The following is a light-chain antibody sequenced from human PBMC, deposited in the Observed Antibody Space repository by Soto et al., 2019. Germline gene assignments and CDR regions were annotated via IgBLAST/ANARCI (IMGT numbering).Light chain of an antibody. J-gene: IGKJ2*01. CDR3: MQGTHWPYT. CDR1: QSLVHSDGNTH. V-gene: IGKV2-30*02. Sequence: DVVMTQSPLSLPVTLGHPASISCRSTQSLVHSDGNTHLNWFQQRPGQSPRRLICKVSNRESGVPDRFRGSASGTDFTLKISRVEAEDLGVYYCMQGTHWPYTFGQGTKVEIK. CDR2: KVS.